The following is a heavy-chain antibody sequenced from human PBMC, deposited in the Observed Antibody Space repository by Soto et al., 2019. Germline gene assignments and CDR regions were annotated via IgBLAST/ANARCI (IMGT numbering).Heavy chain of an antibody. V-gene: IGHV3-33*01. CDR2: IWYDGSNK. Sequence: PGGSLRLSCAASGFTFSSYGMHWVRQAPGKGLEWVAVIWYDGSNKYYADSVKGRFTISRDNSKNTLYLQMNSLRAEDTAVYYCARLLPRSFTFYYGMDVWGQGTTVTVSS. CDR1: GFTFSSYG. CDR3: ARLLPRSFTFYYGMDV. J-gene: IGHJ6*02. D-gene: IGHD3-16*01.